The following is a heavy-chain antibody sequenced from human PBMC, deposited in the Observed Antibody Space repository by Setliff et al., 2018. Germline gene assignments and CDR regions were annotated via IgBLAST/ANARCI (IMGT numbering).Heavy chain of an antibody. J-gene: IGHJ6*03. V-gene: IGHV4-59*11. CDR3: ARDRSTVIRGVTSFFYYYMDV. CDR2: IFYSDTA. D-gene: IGHD3-10*01. Sequence: SETLSLTCTVSGGSIGPHYWSWIRQAPGKGLEWIGHIFYSDTAKYNPSLESQAAISVDSSKNQFSLKLRSVTAADTAVYYCARDRSTVIRGVTSFFYYYMDVWGGGTTVTVS. CDR1: GGSIGPHY.